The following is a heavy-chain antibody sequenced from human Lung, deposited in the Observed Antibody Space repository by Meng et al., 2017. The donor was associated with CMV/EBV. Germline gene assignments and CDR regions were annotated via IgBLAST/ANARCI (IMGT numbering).Heavy chain of an antibody. CDR2: IGRDGVDK. J-gene: IGHJ6*02. Sequence: GGSLRLXCAASGFTFSGYWMNWVRQAPGKGLEGVANIGRDGVDKYYVDSVKGRFTISRDNTRNSIHLQMNSLKAEDTAVYYCATYLGHCNPGVCQPQYYGLDVWXQGTXVTVSS. CDR3: ATYLGHCNPGVCQPQYYGLDV. V-gene: IGHV3-7*01. CDR1: GFTFSGYW. D-gene: IGHD2-8*01.